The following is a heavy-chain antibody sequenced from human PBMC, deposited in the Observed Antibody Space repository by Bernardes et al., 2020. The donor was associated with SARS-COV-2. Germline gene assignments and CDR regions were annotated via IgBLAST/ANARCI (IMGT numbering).Heavy chain of an antibody. Sequence: SQSLSLTCTVSGGSISAYYGSWFRQPPGKVLEWIGYLYYTGSTNYNPSLQSRVTISVDTSKNQFSLKLSSVTAADTAVYYCARGFDDWGQGILVTVSS. V-gene: IGHV4-59*01. CDR2: LYYTGST. CDR1: GGSISAYY. CDR3: ARGFDD. J-gene: IGHJ4*02.